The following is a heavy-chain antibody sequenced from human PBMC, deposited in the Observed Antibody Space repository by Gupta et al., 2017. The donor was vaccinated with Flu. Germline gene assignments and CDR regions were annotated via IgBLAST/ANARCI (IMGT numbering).Heavy chain of an antibody. D-gene: IGHD6-13*01. CDR2: IIPIFGTA. V-gene: IGHV1-69*01. J-gene: IGHJ6*02. Sequence: WVRQAPGQGLEWMGGIIPIFGTANYAQKFQGRVTITADESTSTAYMELSSLRSEDTAVYYCARDSGKQQLGYYYYYGMDVWGQGTTVTVSS. CDR3: ARDSGKQQLGYYYYYGMDV.